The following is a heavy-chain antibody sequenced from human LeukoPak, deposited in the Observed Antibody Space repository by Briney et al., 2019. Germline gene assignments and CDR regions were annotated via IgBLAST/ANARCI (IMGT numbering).Heavy chain of an antibody. CDR3: ARRDVGATIDY. J-gene: IGHJ4*02. V-gene: IGHV4-39*01. D-gene: IGHD1-26*01. CDR1: GDSISSSRFY. Sequence: PSETLSLTCTVSGDSISSSRFYWAWIRQPPGKGLEWIGSILYTGRTFYIPSLKSRVTISVDTSKNQFSLRLGSVTASDTAVYYCARRDVGATIDYWGQGTLVTVSS. CDR2: ILYTGRT.